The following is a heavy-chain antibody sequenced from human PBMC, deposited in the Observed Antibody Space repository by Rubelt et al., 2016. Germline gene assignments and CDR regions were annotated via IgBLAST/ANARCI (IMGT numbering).Heavy chain of an antibody. Sequence: QVQLVQSGAEVKKPGASVKVSCKASGYTFTSYGISWVRQAPGQGLEWMGWISAYDGNTYYAQKLQGRGSMTTYTSTSTAYMELRSLRSDDTAVYYCARNLIMITFGGVIVPPDYWGQGTLVTVSS. J-gene: IGHJ4*02. CDR2: ISAYDGNT. D-gene: IGHD3-16*02. CDR3: ARNLIMITFGGVIVPPDY. V-gene: IGHV1-18*01. CDR1: GYTFTSYG.